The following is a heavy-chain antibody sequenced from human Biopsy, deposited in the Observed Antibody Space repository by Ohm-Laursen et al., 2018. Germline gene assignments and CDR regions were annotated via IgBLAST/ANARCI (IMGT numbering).Heavy chain of an antibody. CDR2: IKHSGST. J-gene: IGHJ6*02. V-gene: IGHV4-34*01. D-gene: IGHD2-8*01. CDR1: VGSFSGYY. CDR3: ARGMRYCTNAVCYKSGSGSYYRYYYGMDV. Sequence: GTLSLTCAVYVGSFSGYYWSWIRQPPGKGLEWIGEIKHSGSTNYNPSLKSRVTISGDTSKNQFSLKLSSVTAADTAVYYCARGMRYCTNAVCYKSGSGSYYRYYYGMDVWGQGTTVTVSS.